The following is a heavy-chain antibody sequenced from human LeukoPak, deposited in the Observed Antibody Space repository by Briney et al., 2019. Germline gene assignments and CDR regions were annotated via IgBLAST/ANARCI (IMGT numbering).Heavy chain of an antibody. CDR2: INHSGST. Sequence: SETLSLTCAVYGGSFSGYYWSWIRQPPGKGLEWIGEINHSGSTNYNPSLKSRVTISVDTSKNQFSLKLSSVTAADTAVYYCARGRGYNSFDYWGQGTVVTVSS. J-gene: IGHJ4*02. CDR1: GGSFSGYY. CDR3: ARGRGYNSFDY. D-gene: IGHD5-24*01. V-gene: IGHV4-34*01.